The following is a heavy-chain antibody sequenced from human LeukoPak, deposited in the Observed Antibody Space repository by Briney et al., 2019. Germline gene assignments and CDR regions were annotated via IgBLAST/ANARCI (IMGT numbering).Heavy chain of an antibody. D-gene: IGHD3-9*01. CDR3: ARGLGDYNTDWFPVSGY. CDR2: MNPDSGDT. CDR1: GYTFTTYD. Sequence: ASVKVPCKASGYTFTTYDMTWVRQATGQGLEWMGWMNPDSGDTGYAQKFQGRVTMTRDTSISTAFMELSSLGSDDTAIYYCARGLGDYNTDWFPVSGYWGQGTLVTVSS. V-gene: IGHV1-8*01. J-gene: IGHJ4*02.